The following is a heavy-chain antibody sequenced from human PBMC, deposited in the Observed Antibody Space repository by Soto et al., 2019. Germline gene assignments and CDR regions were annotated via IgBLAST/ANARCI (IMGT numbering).Heavy chain of an antibody. V-gene: IGHV4-39*01. CDR2: IYYSGST. Sequence: PSETLSLTCTVSGGSISSSSYYWGWIRQPPGKGLEWIGSIYYSGSTYYNPSLKSRVTISVDTSKNQFSLKLSSVTAADTAVYCCARQGSSGYDQIDYWGQGTLVTVPQ. D-gene: IGHD3-22*01. J-gene: IGHJ4*02. CDR3: ARQGSSGYDQIDY. CDR1: GGSISSSSYY.